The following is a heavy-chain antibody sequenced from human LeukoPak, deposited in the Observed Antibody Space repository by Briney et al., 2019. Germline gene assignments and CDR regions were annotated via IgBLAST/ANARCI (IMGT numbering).Heavy chain of an antibody. J-gene: IGHJ4*02. CDR2: IYYSGST. D-gene: IGHD3-10*01. CDR1: GGSISSYY. V-gene: IGHV4-59*08. CDR3: ARLKSESRYYGSGSYSHFDY. Sequence: SETLPLTCTVSGGSISSYYWSWIRQPPGKGLEWIGYIYYSGSTNYNPSLKSRVTISVDTSKNQFSLKLSSVTAADTAVYYCARLKSESRYYGSGSYSHFDYWGQGTLVTVSS.